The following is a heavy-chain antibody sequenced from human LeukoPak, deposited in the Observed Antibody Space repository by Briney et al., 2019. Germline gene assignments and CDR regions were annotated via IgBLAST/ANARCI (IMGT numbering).Heavy chain of an antibody. J-gene: IGHJ4*02. V-gene: IGHV3-33*01. CDR3: ARGRSVAGFFDY. CDR2: IWYDGSNK. CDR1: GFTFSSYG. D-gene: IGHD6-19*01. Sequence: GRSLRLSCAASGFTFSSYGMYWVRQAPGKGLEWVAVIWYDGSNKYYADSVKGRFTISRDNSKNTLYLQMNSLRAEDTAVYYCARGRSVAGFFDYWGQGTLVTVSS.